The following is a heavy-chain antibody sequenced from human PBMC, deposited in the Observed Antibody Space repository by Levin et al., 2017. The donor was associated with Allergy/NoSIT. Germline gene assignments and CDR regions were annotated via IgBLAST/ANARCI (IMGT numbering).Heavy chain of an antibody. D-gene: IGHD3-22*01. V-gene: IGHV3-21*01. CDR2: ISSGGNYI. CDR3: ASWAMYHYDRSAFDYFYYAMDV. Sequence: GGSLRLSCAASGILFSSYDMNWVRQAPGKGLEWVSSISSGGNYIYYADSVKGRFTISRDNAKNSLFLQMNSLLAEDTAVYYCASWAMYHYDRSAFDYFYYAMDVWVQGTTVTVSS. CDR1: GILFSSYD. J-gene: IGHJ6*02.